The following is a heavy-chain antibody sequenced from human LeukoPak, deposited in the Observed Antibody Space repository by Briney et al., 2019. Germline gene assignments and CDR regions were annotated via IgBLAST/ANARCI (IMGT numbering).Heavy chain of an antibody. CDR3: ARTVSGSYPYYFDY. Sequence: GRSLRLSCAASGFTFSSYAMHWVRQAPGKGLEWVAVISYDGSNKYYADSVKGRFTISRDNSKNTLYLQMNSLRAEDTAVYYCARTVSGSYPYYFDYWGQGTLVTVSS. J-gene: IGHJ4*02. CDR1: GFTFSSYA. CDR2: ISYDGSNK. D-gene: IGHD1-26*01. V-gene: IGHV3-30*04.